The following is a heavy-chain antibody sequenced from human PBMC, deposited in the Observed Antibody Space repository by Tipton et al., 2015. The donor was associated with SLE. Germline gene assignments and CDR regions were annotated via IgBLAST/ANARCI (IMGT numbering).Heavy chain of an antibody. Sequence: TLSLTCTVSGGSISSGGYYWSWIRQPPGKGLEWIGCIDDSGSTFNNPSLKSRLTISVDTSKNEFSLKLSSVTAADTAVYYCARGELSDAFDIWGQGTMVTVSS. CDR3: ARGELSDAFDI. D-gene: IGHD1-7*01. CDR1: GGSISSGGYY. J-gene: IGHJ3*02. CDR2: IDDSGST. V-gene: IGHV4-30-4*01.